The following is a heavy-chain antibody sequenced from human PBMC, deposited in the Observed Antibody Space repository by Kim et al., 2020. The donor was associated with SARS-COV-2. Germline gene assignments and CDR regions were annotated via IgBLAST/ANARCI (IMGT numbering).Heavy chain of an antibody. D-gene: IGHD6-13*01. V-gene: IGHV4-39*01. CDR2: IYYSGST. Sequence: SETLSLTCTVSGGSISSSSYYWGWIRQPPGKGLEWIGSIYYSGSTYYNPSLKSRVTISVDTSKNQFSLKLSSVTAADTAVYYCARHDRGGIAAVYYYYGMDVWGQGTTVTVSS. J-gene: IGHJ6*02. CDR3: ARHDRGGIAAVYYYYGMDV. CDR1: GGSISSSSYY.